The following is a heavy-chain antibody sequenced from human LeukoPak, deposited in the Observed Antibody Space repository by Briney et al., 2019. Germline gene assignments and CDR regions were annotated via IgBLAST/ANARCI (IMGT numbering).Heavy chain of an antibody. CDR2: INPDGRDT. D-gene: IGHD2-21*02. CDR1: GFTFNRCW. CDR3: TSWGDTTAEYFQR. Sequence: GGSLRLSSVVSGFTFNRCWMNWVRQAPGKGLEWVAHINPDGRDTYYVDSVKGRFTISRDNAQNSMYLQMNSLRVEDTAVYYCTSWGDTTAEYFQRWGQGTLVTVSS. J-gene: IGHJ1*01. V-gene: IGHV3-7*01.